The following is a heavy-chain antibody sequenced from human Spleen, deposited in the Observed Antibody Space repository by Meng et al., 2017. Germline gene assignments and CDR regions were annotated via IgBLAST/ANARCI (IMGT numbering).Heavy chain of an antibody. CDR3: AREGLYSSGRCGFFDY. CDR1: GFTLSGHV. Sequence: GESLKISCTASGFTLSGHVVHWVRQAPGKGLEWVAAISQDSNSKYFADSVKGRFTISRDNSENTVYLQLNSLRPEDTAVYYCAREGLYSSGRCGFFDYWGQGTLVTVSS. D-gene: IGHD6-19*01. V-gene: IGHV3-30*04. CDR2: ISQDSNSK. J-gene: IGHJ4*02.